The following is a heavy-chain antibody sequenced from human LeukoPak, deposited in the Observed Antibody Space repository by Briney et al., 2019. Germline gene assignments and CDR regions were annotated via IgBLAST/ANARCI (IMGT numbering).Heavy chain of an antibody. J-gene: IGHJ4*02. CDR1: GGSISSSSYY. V-gene: IGHV4-39*07. Sequence: SETLSLTCTVSGGSISSSSYYWGWIRQPPGKGLEWIGSIYHSGSTYYNPSLKIRVTMSLDTSKNQFSLKLTSVTAADTAVYYCARDLMYSSTWDTFNWGQGTLVTVSS. CDR2: IYHSGST. D-gene: IGHD6-13*01. CDR3: ARDLMYSSTWDTFN.